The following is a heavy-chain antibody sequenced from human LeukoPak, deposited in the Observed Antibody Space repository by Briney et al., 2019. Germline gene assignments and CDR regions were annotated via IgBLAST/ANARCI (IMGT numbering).Heavy chain of an antibody. CDR3: ARGAERWLQSPVDY. CDR1: GYTFTNYG. CDR2: ISAYNGNT. Sequence: ASVNVSCKSSGYTFTNYGISWLRQAPSQGLDGMGWISAYNGNTNYAQKLLGRVTMTTDTSTSTAYMELRSLRSDDTAVYYCARGAERWLQSPVDYWGQGTLVTVSS. V-gene: IGHV1-18*01. J-gene: IGHJ4*02. D-gene: IGHD5-24*01.